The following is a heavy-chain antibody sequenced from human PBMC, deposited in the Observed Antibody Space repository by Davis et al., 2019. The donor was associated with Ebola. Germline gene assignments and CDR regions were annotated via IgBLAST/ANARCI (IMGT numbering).Heavy chain of an antibody. CDR2: ISGSGGST. V-gene: IGHV3-23*01. Sequence: GESLKISCAASGFTFSSYAMSWVRQAPGKGLEWVSAISGSGGSTYYADSVKGRFTISRDNSKNTLYLQMNSLRAEDTAVYYCAKDLGGCYSNPLYYFDYWGQGTLVTVSS. CDR3: AKDLGGCYSNPLYYFDY. D-gene: IGHD4-11*01. CDR1: GFTFSSYA. J-gene: IGHJ4*02.